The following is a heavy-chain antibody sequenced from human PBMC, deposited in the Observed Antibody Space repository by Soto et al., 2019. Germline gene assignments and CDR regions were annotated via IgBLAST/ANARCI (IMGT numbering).Heavy chain of an antibody. V-gene: IGHV1-46*01. CDR1: GYTFTSKF. Sequence: QVQLVQSGAEVKKPGASVRVSCKASGYTFTSKFLHWVRQALGQGPEWMGIINPSGGGTTYAQKFQGRVTMTRDTSTSTVYMELNSLRSEDMAIYYCARGRWLQGDFDYWGQGTLVTVSS. CDR2: INPSGGGT. CDR3: ARGRWLQGDFDY. J-gene: IGHJ4*02. D-gene: IGHD5-12*01.